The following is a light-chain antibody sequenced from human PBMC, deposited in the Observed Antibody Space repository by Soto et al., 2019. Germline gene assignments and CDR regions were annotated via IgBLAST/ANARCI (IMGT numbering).Light chain of an antibody. J-gene: IGLJ1*01. V-gene: IGLV2-8*01. CDR2: DVT. CDR3: SSYTDRKHLV. CDR1: SSDIGGYNS. Sequence: QSALTQSPSASGSPGQSVTISCTGTSSDIGGYNSVSWYQQHPGKAPKVMIYDVTKRPSGVPDRFSGSKSGNTASLTVSALQAEDEADYYCSSYTDRKHLVFGTGTKVTVI.